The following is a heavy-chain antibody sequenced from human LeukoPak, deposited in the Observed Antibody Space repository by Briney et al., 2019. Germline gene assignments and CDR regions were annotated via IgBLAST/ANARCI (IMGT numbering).Heavy chain of an antibody. J-gene: IGHJ4*02. D-gene: IGHD1/OR15-1a*01. CDR1: EFTFSDYA. CDR2: IDKTTYPT. V-gene: IGHV3-23*01. CDR3: AKERWRNRAYFDY. Sequence: PGGSLRLSCAASEFTFSDYAMGWVRQAPGKGLEWVSTIDKTTYPTFYADSVKGRFTISRDNSKNTLYLQMNSLRTEDTAVYYCAKERWRNRAYFDYWGQGTLVTVSS.